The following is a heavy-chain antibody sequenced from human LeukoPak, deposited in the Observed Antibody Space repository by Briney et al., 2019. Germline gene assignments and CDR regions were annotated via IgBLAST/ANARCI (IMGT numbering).Heavy chain of an antibody. CDR3: AKEPAPPTITIFGVAPHGEDY. Sequence: PGGSLRLSCAASGFTFSSYAMSWVRQAPGKGLEWVSAISGSGGSTYYADSVKGRFTISRDNSKNTLYLQMNSLRAEDTAVYYCAKEPAPPTITIFGVAPHGEDYWGQGTLVTVSS. CDR1: GFTFSSYA. V-gene: IGHV3-23*01. CDR2: ISGSGGST. J-gene: IGHJ4*02. D-gene: IGHD3-3*01.